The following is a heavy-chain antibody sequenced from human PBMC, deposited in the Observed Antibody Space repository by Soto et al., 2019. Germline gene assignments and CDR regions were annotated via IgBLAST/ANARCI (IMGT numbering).Heavy chain of an antibody. D-gene: IGHD2-21*02. Sequence: QVQLVESGGGVVQPGRSLRLSCAASGFTFSSYGMHWVRQAPGKGLEWVAFISYDGSNKYYADSVKGRFTISRDNSKNALYLQMNSLRAEDTAVYYCAQGDCGGDCYSFDAFDIWGQGKMVTVSS. CDR2: ISYDGSNK. CDR1: GFTFSSYG. V-gene: IGHV3-30*18. J-gene: IGHJ3*02. CDR3: AQGDCGGDCYSFDAFDI.